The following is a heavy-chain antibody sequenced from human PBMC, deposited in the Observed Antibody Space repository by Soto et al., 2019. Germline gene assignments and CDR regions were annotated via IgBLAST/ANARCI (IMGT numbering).Heavy chain of an antibody. CDR2: INPSGGST. CDR3: SRTDSISLSCFDY. Sequence: QVQLVQSGAEVKKPGASVKVSCKASGYTFTSYYRHWERQAPGQGLECLGIINPSGGSTSYAQKFQGRDTMTSDTSTGKAYMELGSLRSEATAVYYYSRTDSISLSCFDYWGQGTLVTVSS. D-gene: IGHD6-6*01. V-gene: IGHV1-46*01. J-gene: IGHJ4*02. CDR1: GYTFTSYY.